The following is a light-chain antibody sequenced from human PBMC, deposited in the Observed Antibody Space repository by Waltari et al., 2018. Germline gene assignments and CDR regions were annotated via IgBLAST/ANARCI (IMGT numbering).Light chain of an antibody. CDR2: TAS. CDR1: QGISIY. Sequence: IQLTLSPSPPSASLGDRVTITCRASQGISIYLAWYQQKSGKAPKLLIYTASTLQSGVPARFSGRGSGTDFTLTISSLQPEDFATYYCQQLNSYPPTFGGGTKVEIK. J-gene: IGKJ4*01. CDR3: QQLNSYPPT. V-gene: IGKV1-9*01.